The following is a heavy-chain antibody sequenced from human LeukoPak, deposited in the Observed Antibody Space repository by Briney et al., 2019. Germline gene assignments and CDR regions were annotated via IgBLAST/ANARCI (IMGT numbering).Heavy chain of an antibody. V-gene: IGHV1-2*04. J-gene: IGHJ3*02. D-gene: IGHD1-26*01. Sequence: ASVKVSCKASGYTFTGYYMHWARQAPGQGLEWMGWINPNSGGTNYAQKFQGWVTMTRDTSISTAYMELSRLRSDDTAVYYCARAMGATPPDAFDIWGQGTMVTVSS. CDR2: INPNSGGT. CDR1: GYTFTGYY. CDR3: ARAMGATPPDAFDI.